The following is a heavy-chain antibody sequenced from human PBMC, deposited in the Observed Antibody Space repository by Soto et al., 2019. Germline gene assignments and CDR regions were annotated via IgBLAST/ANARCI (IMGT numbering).Heavy chain of an antibody. J-gene: IGHJ4*02. D-gene: IGHD3-10*01. V-gene: IGHV3-7*01. CDR2: MNQHGSDI. CDR3: XXXXXXPATCYRGHGN. CDR1: GFTFSSYW. Sequence: EVQLVESGGDLVQPGGSLRLSCAASGFTFSSYWMAWVRQSPGKGLEWVASMNQHGSDIQYVDSVRGRFTISRDNXXXXXXXXXXXXXXXXXXXXXXXXXXXXPATCYRGHGNWGQGTLVTVSS.